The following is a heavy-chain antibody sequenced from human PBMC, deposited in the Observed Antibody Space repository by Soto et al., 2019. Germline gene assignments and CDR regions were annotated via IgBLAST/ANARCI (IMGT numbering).Heavy chain of an antibody. CDR2: IYYSGST. Sequence: PSETLSLTCTVSGGCISSYYWSWIRQPPGKGLEWIGYIYYSGSTNYNPSLKSRVTISVDTSKNQFSLKLSSVTAADTAVYYCAKDLGSSGWLDRGQGIRVTVSS. CDR3: AKDLGSSGWLD. D-gene: IGHD6-19*01. V-gene: IGHV4-59*12. CDR1: GGCISSYY. J-gene: IGHJ4*02.